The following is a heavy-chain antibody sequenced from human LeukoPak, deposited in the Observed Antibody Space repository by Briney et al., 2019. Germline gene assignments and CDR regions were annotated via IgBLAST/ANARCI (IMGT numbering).Heavy chain of an antibody. CDR2: ISGSGAST. CDR3: AKDVGKWESLHFFDY. J-gene: IGHJ4*02. V-gene: IGHV3-23*01. D-gene: IGHD1-26*01. CDR1: GFTLSTNA. Sequence: PGGSLRLSYLTSGFTLSTNAMSWVRQAPGKGLEWISGISGSGASTYYADSVKGRFTISRDDSRNTLYLQMNNLRGDDTAVYYCAKDVGKWESLHFFDYWGQGTLVTVSS.